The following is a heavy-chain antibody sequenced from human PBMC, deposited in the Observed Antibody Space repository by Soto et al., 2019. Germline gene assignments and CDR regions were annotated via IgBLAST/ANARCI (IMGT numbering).Heavy chain of an antibody. CDR2: IIPVFGTT. D-gene: IGHD3-10*01. V-gene: IGHV1-69*05. CDR1: GGLFSSFA. CDR3: AADRGGEFDY. Sequence: SVKVSCKDSGGLFSSFAISWVRQAPGQGLEWMGGIIPVFGTTNYAQKFQERVTITRDMSTSTAYMELSSLRSEDTAVYYCAADRGGEFDYWGQGTLVTVSS. J-gene: IGHJ4*02.